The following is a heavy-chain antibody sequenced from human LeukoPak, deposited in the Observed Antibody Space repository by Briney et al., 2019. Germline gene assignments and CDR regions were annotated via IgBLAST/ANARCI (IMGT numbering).Heavy chain of an antibody. CDR3: ARAYTMTDDY. V-gene: IGHV4-38-2*01. D-gene: IGHD3-16*01. Sequence: SEALSLTCAVSGYSISSGYYWGWIRQPPGKGLEWIGSIYHSGSTYYNPSLKSRVTISVDTSKNQFSLKLSSVTAADTAVYYCARAYTMTDDYWGQGTLVTVSS. J-gene: IGHJ4*02. CDR2: IYHSGST. CDR1: GYSISSGYY.